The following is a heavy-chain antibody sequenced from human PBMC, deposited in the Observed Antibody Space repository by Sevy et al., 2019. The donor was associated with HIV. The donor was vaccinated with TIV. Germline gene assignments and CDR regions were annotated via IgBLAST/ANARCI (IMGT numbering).Heavy chain of an antibody. CDR1: GFTFDDYA. CDR3: AKSPRYDILTGSFDP. V-gene: IGHV3-9*01. Sequence: GGSLRLSCAASGFTFDDYAMHWVRQAPWKGLEWVSGISWNSGSIGYADSVKGRFTISRDNAKNSLYLQMNSLRAEDTALYYCAKSPRYDILTGSFDPWGQGTLVTVSS. D-gene: IGHD3-9*01. J-gene: IGHJ5*02. CDR2: ISWNSGSI.